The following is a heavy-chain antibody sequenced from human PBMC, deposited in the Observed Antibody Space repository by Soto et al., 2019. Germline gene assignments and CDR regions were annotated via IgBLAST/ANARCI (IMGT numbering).Heavy chain of an antibody. Sequence: QIQLLQSGAEVKKPGTSVKVSCKASGYTFTNYGIIWVRQAPGQVLEWMGWINPNSGHTNYAQNLQDRATMTTDTSTNTAYMELMSLRSDDTAVYFFARGQVVNFDNWFDPWGQGTLGTVSS. J-gene: IGHJ5*02. CDR1: GYTFTNYG. CDR3: ARGQVVNFDNWFDP. V-gene: IGHV1-18*01. CDR2: INPNSGHT. D-gene: IGHD3-22*01.